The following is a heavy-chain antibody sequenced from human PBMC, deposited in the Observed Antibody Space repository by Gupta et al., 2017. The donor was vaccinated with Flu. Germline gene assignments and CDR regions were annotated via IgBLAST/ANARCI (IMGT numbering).Heavy chain of an antibody. Sequence: QVQLVEYGGGVVQPGRSLRLSCAASGFTFSSYGMHWVRQAPGKGLEWVAVIWYDGSNKYYADSVKGRFTISRDNSKNTLYLQMNSLRAEDTAVYYCAREDGVADRDHYYYYGMDVWGQGTTVTVSS. V-gene: IGHV3-33*01. J-gene: IGHJ6*02. CDR2: IWYDGSNK. CDR3: AREDGVADRDHYYYYGMDV. D-gene: IGHD3-3*01. CDR1: GFTFSSYG.